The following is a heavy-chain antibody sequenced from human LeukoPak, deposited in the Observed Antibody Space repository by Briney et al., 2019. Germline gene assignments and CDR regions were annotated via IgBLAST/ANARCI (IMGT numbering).Heavy chain of an antibody. D-gene: IGHD5-18*01. CDR2: IYYSGST. CDR1: GGSISSSSYY. J-gene: IGHJ6*03. CDR3: ARRWNSYGYEDYYYMDV. Sequence: SETLSLTCTVSGGSISSSSYYWGWIRQPPGKGLEWIGSIYYSGSTYYNPSLKSRVTISVDTSKNQFSLKLSSVTAADTAVYYCARRWNSYGYEDYYYMDVWGKGITVTVSS. V-gene: IGHV4-39*07.